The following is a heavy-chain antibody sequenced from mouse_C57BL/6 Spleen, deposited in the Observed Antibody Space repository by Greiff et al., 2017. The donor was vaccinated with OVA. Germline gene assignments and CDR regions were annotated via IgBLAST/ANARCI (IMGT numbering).Heavy chain of an antibody. CDR2: IYPGDGDT. V-gene: IGHV1-80*01. J-gene: IGHJ2*01. D-gene: IGHD1-1*01. CDR1: GYAFSSYW. Sequence: QVQLQQSGAELVKPGASVKISCKASGYAFSSYWMNWVKQRPGKGLEWIGQIYPGDGDTNYNGKFKGKATLTADKSSSTAYMQLSSLTSEDSAVYFCASDYGSSHVEDYWGQGTTLTVSS. CDR3: ASDYGSSHVEDY.